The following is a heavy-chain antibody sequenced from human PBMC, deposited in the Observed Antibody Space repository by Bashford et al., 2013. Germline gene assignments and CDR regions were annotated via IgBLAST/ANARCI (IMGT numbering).Heavy chain of an antibody. CDR2: IFPGDSDT. V-gene: IGHV5-51*01. J-gene: IGHJ5*01. D-gene: IGHD3-10*01. Sequence: WVRQMPGKGLEWMGFIFPGDSDTRYSPSFQGRFTISRDNSKNTLYLQMNSLRPEDTAVYYCARVLLWSGEGFDSWGQGTLVTVSS. CDR3: ARVLLWSGEGFDS.